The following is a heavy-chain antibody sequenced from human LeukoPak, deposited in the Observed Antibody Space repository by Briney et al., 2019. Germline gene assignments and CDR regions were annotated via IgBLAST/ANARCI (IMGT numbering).Heavy chain of an antibody. Sequence: PGGSLRLSCAASGFTFSSYVMHWVRQAPGKGLEWVAVLWYGGTNKYYADSVKGRFTISRDNPKNTLSLQMNSLRVEDTAVYYCAKGGTDFWSGYIDSWGQGTLVTVSS. D-gene: IGHD3-3*01. CDR2: LWYGGTNK. J-gene: IGHJ4*02. CDR1: GFTFSSYV. V-gene: IGHV3-33*06. CDR3: AKGGTDFWSGYIDS.